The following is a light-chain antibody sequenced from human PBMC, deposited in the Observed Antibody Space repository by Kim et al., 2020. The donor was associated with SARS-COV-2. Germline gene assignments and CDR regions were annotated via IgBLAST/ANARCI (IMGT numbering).Light chain of an antibody. CDR1: QSVSSN. CDR2: GTS. J-gene: IGKJ2*01. V-gene: IGKV3-15*01. CDR3: QQYKNWPYT. Sequence: SVSPGETAPLSCRASQSVSSNLAWYQQQPGQAPRLLIYGTSTRATGIPARFSGSGSATEFTLTISSLQSEDFAIYYCQQYKNWPYTFGQGTKLEI.